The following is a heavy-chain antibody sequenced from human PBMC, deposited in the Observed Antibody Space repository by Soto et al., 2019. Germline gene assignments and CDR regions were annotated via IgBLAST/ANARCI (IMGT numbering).Heavy chain of an antibody. CDR3: AGAEFGPAALAH. V-gene: IGHV1-18*01. Sequence: ASLKVSCKASGYTFTSYGISWVRQAPGQGLEWMGWISAYNGNTNYAQKLQGRVTMTTDTSTSTAYMELRSLRSDDTAVYYCAGAEFGPAALAHWGQGTLVTVSS. D-gene: IGHD2-2*01. J-gene: IGHJ4*02. CDR1: GYTFTSYG. CDR2: ISAYNGNT.